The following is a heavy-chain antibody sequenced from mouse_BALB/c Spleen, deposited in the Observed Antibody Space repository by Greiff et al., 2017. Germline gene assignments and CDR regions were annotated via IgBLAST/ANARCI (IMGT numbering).Heavy chain of an antibody. J-gene: IGHJ4*01. CDR1: GFTFSSYA. CDR3: ARFGYDEDYYAMDY. D-gene: IGHD2-2*01. CDR2: ISSGSSTI. V-gene: IGHV5-17*02. Sequence: EVKLVESGGGLVKPGGSLKLSCAASGFTFSSYAMSWVRQTPEKRLEWVAYISSGSSTIYYADTVKGRFTISRDNPKNTLFLQMTSLRSEDTAMYYCARFGYDEDYYAMDYWGQGTSVTVSS.